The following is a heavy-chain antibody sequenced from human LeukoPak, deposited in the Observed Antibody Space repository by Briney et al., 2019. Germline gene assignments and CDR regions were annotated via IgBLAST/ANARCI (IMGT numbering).Heavy chain of an antibody. CDR2: IYYSGST. CDR3: ARGSSRFDP. CDR1: GGSISSYY. Sequence: SETLSLTCTVSGGSISSYYWSWIRQPPGKGLEWIGYIYYSGSTNYNPSLKSRVTISVDTSKNQFSLKMSSVTAADTAFYYCARGSSRFDPWGQGTLVTVSS. J-gene: IGHJ5*02. D-gene: IGHD6-6*01. V-gene: IGHV4-59*01.